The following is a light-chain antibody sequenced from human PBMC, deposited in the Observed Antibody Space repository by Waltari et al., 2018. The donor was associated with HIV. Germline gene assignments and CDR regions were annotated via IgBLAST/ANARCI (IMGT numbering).Light chain of an antibody. V-gene: IGKV3-20*01. J-gene: IGKJ5*01. CDR3: QQYGGSPIT. CDR1: QNAYNNY. CDR2: GTS. Sequence: DNVLTQSPGTLSLSPGEGATLSCRASQNAYNNYVAWYQQKAGQAPRLLIYGTSTRATGIPDRFSGSGSGTDFTLNINRLEPEDFAVYYCQQYGGSPITFGQGARLEMK.